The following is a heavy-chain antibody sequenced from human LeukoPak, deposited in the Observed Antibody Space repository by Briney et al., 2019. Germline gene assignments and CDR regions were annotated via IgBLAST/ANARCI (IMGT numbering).Heavy chain of an antibody. Sequence: PSETLSLTCAVYGGSFSSYYWSWIRQPPGKGLEWIGEISHSGSTNYNPSLKSRVTLSVDTSKNQFSLKLSPVTAADTAVYYCARRTVTPFYFDYWGQGTLVTISS. D-gene: IGHD4-17*01. V-gene: IGHV4-34*01. J-gene: IGHJ4*02. CDR2: ISHSGST. CDR1: GGSFSSYY. CDR3: ARRTVTPFYFDY.